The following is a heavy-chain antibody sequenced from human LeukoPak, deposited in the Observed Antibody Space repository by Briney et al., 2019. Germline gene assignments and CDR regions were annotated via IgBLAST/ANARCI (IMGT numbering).Heavy chain of an antibody. D-gene: IGHD5-24*01. CDR2: ISAYNGNT. CDR1: GYTFTSYG. Sequence: ASVKVSCKASGYTFTSYGISWVRQAPGQGLEWMGWISAYNGNTNYAQKLQGRVTITADESTSTAYMELSSLRSEDTAVYYCASGAEIASFDYWGQGTLVTVSS. CDR3: ASGAEIASFDY. J-gene: IGHJ4*02. V-gene: IGHV1-18*01.